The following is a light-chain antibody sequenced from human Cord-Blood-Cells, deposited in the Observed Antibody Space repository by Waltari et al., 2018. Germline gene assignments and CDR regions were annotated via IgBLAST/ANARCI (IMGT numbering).Light chain of an antibody. CDR2: AVS. CDR1: SSDVGGYPY. J-gene: IGLJ3*02. V-gene: IGLV2-8*01. Sequence: QSALTQPPSASGSPGQSVTISCTGTSSDVGGYPYVSWYQQHPGKAPKLMIYAVSKRPSGVPDRFSGSKSGNPASLTVSGLQAEDEADYYCSSYAGSNNFVFGGGTKLTVL. CDR3: SSYAGSNNFV.